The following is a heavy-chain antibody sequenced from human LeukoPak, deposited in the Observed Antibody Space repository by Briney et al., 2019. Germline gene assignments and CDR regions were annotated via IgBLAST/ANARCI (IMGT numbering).Heavy chain of an antibody. Sequence: GGSLRLSCAASGFTVSSNYMSWVRQAPGKGLEWVSVIYSGGSTYYADSVKGRFTISRDNSKNTLYLQMNSLRVEDTAVYYCARAKGGSDYYYFDSWGQGTLVTVSS. J-gene: IGHJ4*02. V-gene: IGHV3-66*01. CDR1: GFTVSSNY. CDR2: IYSGGST. D-gene: IGHD3-16*01. CDR3: ARAKGGSDYYYFDS.